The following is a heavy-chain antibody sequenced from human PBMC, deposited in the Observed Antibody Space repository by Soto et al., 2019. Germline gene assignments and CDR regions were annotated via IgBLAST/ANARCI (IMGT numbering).Heavy chain of an antibody. CDR2: INPSGGST. J-gene: IGHJ6*02. V-gene: IGHV1-46*01. CDR3: ARTMIVVAPGMDV. CDR1: GYTFTSYY. D-gene: IGHD3-22*01. Sequence: ASLKVSCKASGYTFTSYYMHWVRQAPGQGLEWMGIINPSGGSTSYAQKFQGRVTMTRDTSTSTVYMELSSLRSEDTAVYYCARTMIVVAPGMDVWGQGTTVTVSS.